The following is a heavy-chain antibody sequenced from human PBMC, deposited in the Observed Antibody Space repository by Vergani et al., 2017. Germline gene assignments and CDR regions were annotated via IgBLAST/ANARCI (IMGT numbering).Heavy chain of an antibody. V-gene: IGHV3-13*01. CDR1: GFTFSTYD. D-gene: IGHD3-22*01. CDR2: IGTAGDT. J-gene: IGHJ4*02. CDR3: ARDLFYYDSSGYYSGFFDY. Sequence: EVQVVESGGGLVQPGGSLRLSCAASGFTFSTYDMHWVRQATGKGLEWVSAIGTAGDTYYPGSVKGRFTISRENAKNSLYLQMNGLRAEDTAVYYCARDLFYYDSSGYYSGFFDYWGQGTLVTVSS.